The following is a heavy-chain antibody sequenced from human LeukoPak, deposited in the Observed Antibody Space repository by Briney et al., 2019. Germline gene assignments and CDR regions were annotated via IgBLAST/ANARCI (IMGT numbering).Heavy chain of an antibody. CDR3: ARGSVLENYCSGGSCYDGAGY. D-gene: IGHD2-15*01. CDR1: GYAFTASY. J-gene: IGHJ4*02. CDR2: ISAYNGNT. V-gene: IGHV1-18*04. Sequence: ASVKVSCKASGYAFTASYIHWVRQAPGQGLEWMGWISAYNGNTNYAQKLQGRVTMTTDTSTSTAYMELRSLRSDDTAVYYCARGSVLENYCSGGSCYDGAGYWGQGTLVTVSS.